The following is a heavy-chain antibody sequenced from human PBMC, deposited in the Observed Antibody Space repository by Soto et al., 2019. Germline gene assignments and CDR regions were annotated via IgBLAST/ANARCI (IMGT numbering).Heavy chain of an antibody. CDR2: ITGSGGST. V-gene: IGHV3-23*01. Sequence: EVQLLESGGGLVQPGGSLRLSCAASGFTFSSCAMTWVRQAPGKGLEWVSAITGSGGSTFYADSVKGRFTISRDNSKNTLYLQMTSLRAEHTDVYYCARLPGVGSLVHGFDYWGQGTLVTVSS. J-gene: IGHJ4*02. D-gene: IGHD1-26*01. CDR1: GFTFSSCA. CDR3: ARLPGVGSLVHGFDY.